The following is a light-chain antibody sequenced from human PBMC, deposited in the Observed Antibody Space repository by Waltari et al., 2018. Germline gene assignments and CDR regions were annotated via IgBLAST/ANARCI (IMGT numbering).Light chain of an antibody. CDR2: YDS. J-gene: IGLJ2*01. CDR3: LVWHSTTDHHGV. Sequence: SYVVTQSPSVSVAPGETARITRGGDNIGSKRVHWYQQRPGQAPVRVISYDSYRPSGVPGRFTGSNSGNTATLTISWGEADDEADYYCLVWHSTTDHHGVFGGGTKLTVL. V-gene: IGLV3-21*04. CDR1: NIGSKR.